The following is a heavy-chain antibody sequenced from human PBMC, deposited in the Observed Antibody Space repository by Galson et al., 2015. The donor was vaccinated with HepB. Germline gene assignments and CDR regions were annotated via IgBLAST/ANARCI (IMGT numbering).Heavy chain of an antibody. D-gene: IGHD6-13*01. CDR2: IYYSGNT. CDR3: AGRPDGSWGRAWFDS. J-gene: IGHJ5*01. Sequence: SLTCTVSGDSFSATSYYWGWIRQPPGKGLEWVGSIYYSGNTYYSSSLKSRVTISVDTSKNQVSLRLTSVTAADTGIYFCAGRPDGSWGRAWFDSWGQGTLVTVSS. CDR1: GDSFSATSYY. V-gene: IGHV4-39*01.